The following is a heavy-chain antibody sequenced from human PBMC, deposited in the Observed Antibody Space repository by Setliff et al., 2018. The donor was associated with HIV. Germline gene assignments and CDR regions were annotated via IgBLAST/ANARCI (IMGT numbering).Heavy chain of an antibody. CDR1: GFTFSRHA. Sequence: GGSLRLSCAASGFTFSRHAMNWVRQAPGKGLEWVSSISYGSTWVYYSDSVKGRFTISRDDAKNSLFLQVDSLTAEDPAVYYCARSQGIGNYYMDVWGKGTTVTVS. V-gene: IGHV3-21*01. CDR3: ARSQGIGNYYMDV. J-gene: IGHJ6*03. CDR2: ISYGSTWV. D-gene: IGHD2-15*01.